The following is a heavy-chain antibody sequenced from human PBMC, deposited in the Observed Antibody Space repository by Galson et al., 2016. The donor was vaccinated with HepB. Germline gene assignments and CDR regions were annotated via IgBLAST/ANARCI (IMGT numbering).Heavy chain of an antibody. CDR3: AKESRRFPGPWLGYCSNNNCRTSYHYFGMDV. D-gene: IGHD2-2*01. V-gene: IGHV3-23*01. CDR2: ICGTGRIT. J-gene: IGHJ6*02. Sequence: SLRLSCAATGFTFSSYAMSWVRQTPGKGLEWVSGICGTGRITYYADSVKGRFTISRDTSKNTLYVQMNSLRAEDTAVYYCAKESRRFPGPWLGYCSNNNCRTSYHYFGMDVWGQGTTVTVSS. CDR1: GFTFSSYA.